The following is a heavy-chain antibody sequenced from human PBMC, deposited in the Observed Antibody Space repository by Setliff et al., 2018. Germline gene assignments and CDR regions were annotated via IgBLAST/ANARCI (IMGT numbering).Heavy chain of an antibody. Sequence: SETLSLTCTVSGASMRSGTFYWSWIRLHPGKGLEWIGYISYSGNTYYNPSFEGRLALSVDASMNQFSLSLTSVTAEDTAVYYCARMSGFQYIDVWDKGTTVTVSS. V-gene: IGHV4-31*03. J-gene: IGHJ6*03. CDR2: ISYSGNT. D-gene: IGHD3-3*01. CDR3: ARMSGFQYIDV. CDR1: GASMRSGTFY.